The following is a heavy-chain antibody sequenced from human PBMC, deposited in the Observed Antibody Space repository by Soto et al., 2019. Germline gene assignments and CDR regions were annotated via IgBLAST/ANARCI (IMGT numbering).Heavy chain of an antibody. Sequence: EVQLVESGGDLVQPGRSLRLSCTASGFTVGAYAMGLFRQSPGKGLEWLVFIRIKAYGGTTEYAGSVKGRFTISWDDSVSIAYLQMNSLKTEDTGVYYCARESGPITTIPGDVDFWGQGTTVTVSS. CDR3: ARESGPITTIPGDVDF. J-gene: IGHJ6*02. V-gene: IGHV3-49*03. CDR1: GFTVGAYA. D-gene: IGHD3-10*01. CDR2: IRIKAYGGTT.